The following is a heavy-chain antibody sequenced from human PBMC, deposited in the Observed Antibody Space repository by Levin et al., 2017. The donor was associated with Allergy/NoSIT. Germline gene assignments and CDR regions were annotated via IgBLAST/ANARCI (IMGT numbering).Heavy chain of an antibody. J-gene: IGHJ6*02. CDR1: GFPFSSYS. CDR3: ARDPNYYDSSGSRYGMDV. V-gene: IGHV3-48*02. CDR2: ISSSSSTI. D-gene: IGHD3-22*01. Sequence: LSLTCAASGFPFSSYSMNWVRQAPGKGLEWVSYISSSSSTIYYADSVKGRFTISRDNAKNSLYLQMNSLRDEDTAVYYCARDPNYYDSSGSRYGMDVWGQGTTVTVSS.